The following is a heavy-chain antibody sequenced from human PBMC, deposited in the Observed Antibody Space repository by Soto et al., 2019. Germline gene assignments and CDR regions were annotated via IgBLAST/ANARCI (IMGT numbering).Heavy chain of an antibody. V-gene: IGHV6-1*01. J-gene: IGHJ6*02. CDR1: GDSVSSNSAA. CDR3: ARGTYSSSSGRYYYYGMDV. CDR2: TYYRSKWYN. Sequence: PSQTLSLTCATSGDSVSSNSAAWNWIRQSPSRGLEWLGRTYYRSKWYNDYAVSVKSRITINPDTSKNQFSLQLNSVTPEDTAVHYCARGTYSSSSGRYYYYGMDVWGQGTTVTVSS. D-gene: IGHD6-6*01.